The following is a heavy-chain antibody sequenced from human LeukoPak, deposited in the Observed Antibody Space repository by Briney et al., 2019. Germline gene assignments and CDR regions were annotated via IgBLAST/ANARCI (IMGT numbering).Heavy chain of an antibody. CDR1: GGSISSYY. CDR2: IYYSGST. D-gene: IGHD2-15*01. J-gene: IGHJ4*02. V-gene: IGHV4-59*01. CDR3: ARSGGAGSSPHDFDY. Sequence: SETLSLTCTVSGGSISSYYWSWIRRPPGKGLEWIGYIYYSGSTNYNPSLKSRVTISVDTSKNQFSLKLSSVTAADTAVYYCARSGGAGSSPHDFDYWGQGTLVTVSS.